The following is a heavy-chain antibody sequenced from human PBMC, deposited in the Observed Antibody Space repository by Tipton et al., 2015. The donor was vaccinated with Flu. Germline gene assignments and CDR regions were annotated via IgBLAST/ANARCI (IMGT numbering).Heavy chain of an antibody. Sequence: GSLRLSCAASGFTFSSYEMNWVRQAPGKGLEWVSYISSSSSYIYYADSVKGRFTISRDNAKNSLYLQMNSLRAEDTAVYYCARGLGDYVGYYYYGMDVWGQGTTVTVSS. D-gene: IGHD4-23*01. J-gene: IGHJ6*02. CDR1: GFTFSSYE. CDR2: ISSSSSYI. V-gene: IGHV3-21*05. CDR3: ARGLGDYVGYYYYGMDV.